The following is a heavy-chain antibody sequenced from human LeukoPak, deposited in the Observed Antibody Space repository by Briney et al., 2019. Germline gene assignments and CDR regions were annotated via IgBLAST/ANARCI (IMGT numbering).Heavy chain of an antibody. CDR2: IYYSGNT. Sequence: SETLSLTCTVSGGSICSGGYYWNWIRQHPGKGLEWIGYIYYSGNTYYNPSLKSRVTISVDTSKNQFSLNLSSVTAADTAVYSCARGEGSGSYLDAFDIWGQGTMVTVSS. CDR1: GGSICSGGYY. J-gene: IGHJ3*02. D-gene: IGHD1-26*01. V-gene: IGHV4-31*03. CDR3: ARGEGSGSYLDAFDI.